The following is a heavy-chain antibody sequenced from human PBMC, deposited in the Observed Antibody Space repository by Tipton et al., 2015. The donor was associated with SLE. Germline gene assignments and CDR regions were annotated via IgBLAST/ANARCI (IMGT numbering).Heavy chain of an antibody. Sequence: TLSLTCTVSGGSISSYYWSWIRQPPGKGLEWIGYIYYSGSTNYNPSLKSRVTISVDTSKNQFSLKLSSVTAADTAVYYCARVGATTWYFDLWGRGTLVTVSS. CDR1: GGSISSYY. CDR3: ARVGATTWYFDL. D-gene: IGHD1-26*01. J-gene: IGHJ2*01. V-gene: IGHV4-59*01. CDR2: IYYSGST.